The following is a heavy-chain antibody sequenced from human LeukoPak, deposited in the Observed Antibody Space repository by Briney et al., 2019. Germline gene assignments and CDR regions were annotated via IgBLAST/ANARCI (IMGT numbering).Heavy chain of an antibody. CDR2: INPNSGGT. Sequence: ASVKVSCKASGYIFTSYYMRWVRQAPGQGLEWMGRINPNSGGTNYAQKFQGRVTMTRDTSISTAYMELSRLRSDDTAVYYCARASGPPYYGSGSYYAYDYWGQGTLVTVSS. V-gene: IGHV1-2*06. CDR1: GYIFTSYY. J-gene: IGHJ4*02. CDR3: ARASGPPYYGSGSYYAYDY. D-gene: IGHD3-10*01.